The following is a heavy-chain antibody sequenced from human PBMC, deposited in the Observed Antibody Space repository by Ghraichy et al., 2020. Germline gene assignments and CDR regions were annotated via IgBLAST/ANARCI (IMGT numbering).Heavy chain of an antibody. D-gene: IGHD2/OR15-2a*01. CDR1: SGSISSYY. Sequence: GSLRLSCTVSSGSISSYYWNWIRQSPGKGLEWIGYIHYSGSTNNNPSLKSRVTVSLDTSKNQFSLKLNSVTAADTAVYYCARVPQNTYWYFDLWGRGTLVTVSS. J-gene: IGHJ2*01. V-gene: IGHV4-59*01. CDR3: ARVPQNTYWYFDL. CDR2: IHYSGST.